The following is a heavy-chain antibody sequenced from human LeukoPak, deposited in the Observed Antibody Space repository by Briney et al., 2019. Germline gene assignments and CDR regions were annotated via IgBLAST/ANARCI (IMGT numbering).Heavy chain of an antibody. CDR1: GGSISSYY. CDR3: ARAYYYGSGSYGLDY. V-gene: IGHV4-59*01. CDR2: IYYSGST. Sequence: SETLSLTCTVSGGSISSYYWSWIRQPPGKGLEWIGYIYYSGSTNYNPSLKSRVTISVDTSKNQFSLKLTSVTAADTAVYYCARAYYYGSGSYGLDYWGQGTLVTVSS. J-gene: IGHJ4*02. D-gene: IGHD3-10*01.